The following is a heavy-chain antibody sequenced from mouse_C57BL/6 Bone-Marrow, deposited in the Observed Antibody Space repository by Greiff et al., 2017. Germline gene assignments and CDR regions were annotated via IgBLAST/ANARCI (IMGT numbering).Heavy chain of an antibody. V-gene: IGHV1-59*01. CDR3: TTDCY. D-gene: IGHD1-1*01. J-gene: IGHJ2*01. Sequence: QVQLQQPGAELVRPGTSVKLSCKASGYTFTSYWMHWVKQRPGQGLEWIGVIDPSDSYPNYNQKFKGKATLTVDTSSSTAYLQLSSLTSEDTAVYYCTTDCYWGQGTTLTVSS. CDR1: GYTFTSYW. CDR2: IDPSDSYP.